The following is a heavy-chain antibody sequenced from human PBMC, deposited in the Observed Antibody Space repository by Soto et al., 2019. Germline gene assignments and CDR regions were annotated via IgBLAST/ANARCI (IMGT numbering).Heavy chain of an antibody. CDR3: ARGDCKTSCYIGF. CDR2: ITSSGGAT. J-gene: IGHJ4*02. V-gene: IGHV3-48*03. Sequence: GGSLRLSCAASGFGFSNYEMNWVRQAPGKGLEWVSYITSSGGATMYADSVKGRFTISRDNAKDSLYLQMNSLRVEDTAVYYCARGDCKTSCYIGFWGQGALVTVSS. D-gene: IGHD2-2*02. CDR1: GFGFSNYE.